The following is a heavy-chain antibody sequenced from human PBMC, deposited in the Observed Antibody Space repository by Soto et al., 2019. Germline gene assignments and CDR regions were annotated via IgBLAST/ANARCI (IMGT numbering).Heavy chain of an antibody. J-gene: IGHJ4*02. Sequence: GALRLSCAASGFTFSSYWMHWVRQAPGKGLVWVSRINSDGSSTSYADSVKGRFTISRDNAKNTLYLQMNSLRAEDTAVYYCARVAPSAAQLDYWGQGTLVTVSS. D-gene: IGHD6-13*01. CDR2: INSDGSST. CDR3: ARVAPSAAQLDY. CDR1: GFTFSSYW. V-gene: IGHV3-74*01.